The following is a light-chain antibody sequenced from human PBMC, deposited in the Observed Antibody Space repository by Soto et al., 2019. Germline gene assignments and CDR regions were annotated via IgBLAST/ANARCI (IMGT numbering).Light chain of an antibody. Sequence: TKSPYILSVSPGERVTLSCGATQTVSSNLAWYQHRLVQAPRLLIYGTSARASGIPGRVSGSGSGTEFSLTISSLQSDDFAIYYCQQYNWRTWTFGQGTKVDI. J-gene: IGKJ1*01. CDR3: QQYNWRTWT. CDR2: GTS. V-gene: IGKV3-15*01. CDR1: QTVSSN.